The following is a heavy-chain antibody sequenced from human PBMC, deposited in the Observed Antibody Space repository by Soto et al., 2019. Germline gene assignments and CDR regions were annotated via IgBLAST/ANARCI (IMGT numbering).Heavy chain of an antibody. V-gene: IGHV3-7*01. CDR2: IKEDGSEK. CDR1: GFTFSSYW. Sequence: PGGSLRLSCAASGFTFSSYWMSWVRQAPGKGLEWVANIKEDGSEKFYVDSVKGRFTISRDNAKNSLYLQMNSLRAEDTAVYYCASNSDYRFDYWGLGXLVTVSS. CDR3: ASNSDYRFDY. D-gene: IGHD3-16*01. J-gene: IGHJ4*02.